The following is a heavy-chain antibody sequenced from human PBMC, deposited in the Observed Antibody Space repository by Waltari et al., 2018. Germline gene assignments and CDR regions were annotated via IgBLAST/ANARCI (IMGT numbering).Heavy chain of an antibody. J-gene: IGHJ3*02. CDR3: ARVWGEVVVAATGAFDI. Sequence: QVQLQESGPGLVKPSETLFLPCPVPGYSISSGYYWGWIRQPPGKGLEWIGSIYHSGSTYYNPSLKSRVTISVDTSKNQFSLKLSSVTAADTAVYYCARVWGEVVVAATGAFDIWGQGTMVTVSS. D-gene: IGHD2-15*01. V-gene: IGHV4-38-2*02. CDR1: GYSISSGYY. CDR2: IYHSGST.